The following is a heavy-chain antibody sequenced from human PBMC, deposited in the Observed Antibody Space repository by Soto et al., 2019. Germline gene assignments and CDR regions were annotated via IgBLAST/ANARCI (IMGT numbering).Heavy chain of an antibody. Sequence: PSETLSLTCAVYGGSFSGYYWSWIRQPPGKGLEWIGEINHSGSTNYNPSLKSRVTISVDTSKNQFSLKLSSVTAADTAVFYCARGGSVRRSDRTWSAPGGKGTLVTVSS. J-gene: IGHJ5*02. D-gene: IGHD1-26*01. CDR2: INHSGST. CDR1: GGSFSGYY. V-gene: IGHV4-34*01. CDR3: ARGGSVRRSDRTWSAP.